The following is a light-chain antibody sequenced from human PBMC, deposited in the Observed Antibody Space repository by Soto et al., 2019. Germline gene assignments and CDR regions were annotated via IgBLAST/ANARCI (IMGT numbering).Light chain of an antibody. Sequence: QSVLTQPPSASGSPGQSVTISCTGTSSDVGGYNYVSWYQQHPGKAPKLMISEVSKRPSGVPDRFSGSKSGNTASLTVSGLQADDEADYYCSSYAGSDLDVFGTGTKLTVL. CDR3: SSYAGSDLDV. V-gene: IGLV2-8*01. CDR2: EVS. J-gene: IGLJ1*01. CDR1: SSDVGGYNY.